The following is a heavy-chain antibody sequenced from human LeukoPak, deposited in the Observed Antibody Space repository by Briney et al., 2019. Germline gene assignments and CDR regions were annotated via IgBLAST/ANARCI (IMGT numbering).Heavy chain of an antibody. J-gene: IGHJ4*02. CDR3: ARRESWVDY. V-gene: IGHV3-48*03. D-gene: IGHD3-10*01. CDR1: GFTFSSYE. CDR2: IGTSDSTT. Sequence: GGSLRLSCAASGFTFSSYEMNWARQAPGKGLEWVSYIGTSDSTTAYADSVKGRFTISRDNAKNSLYLQMNSLRAEDTAVYYCARRESWVDYWGQGTLVTVSS.